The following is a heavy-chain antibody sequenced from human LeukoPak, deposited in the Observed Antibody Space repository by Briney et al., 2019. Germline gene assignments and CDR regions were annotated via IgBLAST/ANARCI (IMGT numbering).Heavy chain of an antibody. CDR1: GGSISSSSYY. CDR2: IYYSGST. J-gene: IGHJ4*02. D-gene: IGHD3-22*01. V-gene: IGHV4-39*07. Sequence: SETLSLTCTVSGGSISSSSYYWGWIRQPPGKGLEWIGSIYYSGSTYYNPSLKSRVTISVDTSKNQFSLKLSSVTAADTAVYYCASIPDSSGYLFDYWGQGTLVTVSS. CDR3: ASIPDSSGYLFDY.